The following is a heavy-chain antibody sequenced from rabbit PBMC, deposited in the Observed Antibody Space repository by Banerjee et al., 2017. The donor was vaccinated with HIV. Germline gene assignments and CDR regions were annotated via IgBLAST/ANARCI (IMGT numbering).Heavy chain of an antibody. CDR1: GIDFSSGYD. D-gene: IGHD1-1*01. CDR3: AGSLVDNANL. V-gene: IGHV1S45*01. J-gene: IGHJ4*01. CDR2: INTNSGNA. Sequence: QQQLEESGGGLVKPGGTLTLTCKASGIDFSSGYDMCWVRQAPGKGLEWIACINTNSGNAVYASWAKGRFTISKTSPTTVTLQMTSLTVADTATYLCAGSLVDNANLWGPGTLVTVS.